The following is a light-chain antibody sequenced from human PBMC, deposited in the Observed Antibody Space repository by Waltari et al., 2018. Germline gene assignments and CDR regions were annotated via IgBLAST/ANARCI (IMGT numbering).Light chain of an antibody. CDR3: QVWDANNDPGV. J-gene: IGLJ1*01. V-gene: IGLV3-21*04. Sequence: SYVLTQPPSVSVAPGTTARLTCGGNNIGLKSVHWYQQKPGHAPILVISYDSDRPSGSPERFSGSNSGNTATLTISRVEAADEADYYCQVWDANNDPGVFGTGTEVTVL. CDR2: YDS. CDR1: NIGLKS.